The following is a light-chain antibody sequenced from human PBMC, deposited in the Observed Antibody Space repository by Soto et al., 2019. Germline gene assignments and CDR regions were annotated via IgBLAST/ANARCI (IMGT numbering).Light chain of an antibody. CDR3: FSYPSSGTYV. J-gene: IGLJ1*01. V-gene: IGLV2-14*01. CDR2: EVS. Sequence: QSVLTQPASVSGSPGQSITISCTGTSSEVGNYKYVSWYQQHPGKAPKLMIYEVSNRPSGVSNRFSGSKSGNTASLTISGLQAEDETDYYCFSYPSSGTYVFGTGTKVTVL. CDR1: SSEVGNYKY.